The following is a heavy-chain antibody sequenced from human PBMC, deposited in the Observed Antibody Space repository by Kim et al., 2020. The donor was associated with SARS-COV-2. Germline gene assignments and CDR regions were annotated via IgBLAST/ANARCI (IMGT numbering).Heavy chain of an antibody. CDR2: INHSGST. V-gene: IGHV4-34*01. CDR3: ARVRRGRVAARPLCFDY. D-gene: IGHD6-6*01. Sequence: SETLSLTCAVYGGSFSGYYWSWIRQPPGKGLEWIGEINHSGSTNYNPSLKSRVTISVDTSKNQFSLKLSSVTAADTAVYYCARVRRGRVAARPLCFDYWGPGTLVTVSS. CDR1: GGSFSGYY. J-gene: IGHJ4*02.